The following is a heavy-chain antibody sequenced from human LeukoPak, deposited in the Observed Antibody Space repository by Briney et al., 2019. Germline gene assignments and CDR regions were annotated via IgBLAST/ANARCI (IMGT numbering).Heavy chain of an antibody. Sequence: SETLSLTCAVYGGSFSGYYWSWIRQPPGKGLEWIGEINHSGSTNYNPSLKSRVTISVDTSKNQFSLKLSSVTAADTAVYYCASRYFDWLLFWGQGTLVTVSS. CDR1: GGSFSGYY. CDR3: ASRYFDWLLF. V-gene: IGHV4-34*01. CDR2: INHSGST. J-gene: IGHJ4*02. D-gene: IGHD3-9*01.